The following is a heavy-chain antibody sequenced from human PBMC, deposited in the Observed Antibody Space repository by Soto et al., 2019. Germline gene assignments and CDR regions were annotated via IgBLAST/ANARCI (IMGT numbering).Heavy chain of an antibody. D-gene: IGHD6-19*01. CDR3: ARDIPDGWLDY. V-gene: IGHV3-33*01. CDR1: GFTFSSYG. CDR2: IWYDGSNK. J-gene: IGHJ4*02. Sequence: QVQLVESGGGVVQPGRSLRLSCAASGFTFSSYGMHWVRQAPGKGLEWVAVIWYDGSNKYYADSVKGRFTISRDNSKNPLYLQMNSLRAEDTAVYYCARDIPDGWLDYWGQGTLVTVSS.